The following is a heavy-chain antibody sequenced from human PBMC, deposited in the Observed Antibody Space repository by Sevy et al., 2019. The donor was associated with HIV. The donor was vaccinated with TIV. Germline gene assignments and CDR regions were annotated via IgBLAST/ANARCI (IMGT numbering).Heavy chain of an antibody. CDR3: ARAPTDFWTGGMAV. J-gene: IGHJ6*02. CDR2: INPISGGT. CDR1: GYAFTGYY. D-gene: IGHD3-3*01. V-gene: IGHV1-2*06. Sequence: ASVKVSCKASGYAFTGYYIHWVRQAPGQGLEWMGRINPISGGTDDSQKFQGRVTMTRATSISTAYMDVSRLTSDDTAVYYCARAPTDFWTGGMAVWGLGTVVTVSS.